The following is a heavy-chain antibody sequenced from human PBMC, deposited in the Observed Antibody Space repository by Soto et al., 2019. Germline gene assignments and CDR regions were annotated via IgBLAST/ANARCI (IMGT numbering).Heavy chain of an antibody. CDR2: IDAGNGDT. CDR1: GYTFTSHA. CDR3: ARVGPGYGSSYYYYGMDV. D-gene: IGHD6-13*01. J-gene: IGHJ6*02. Sequence: QVQLVQSGAEVKKPGASVKVSCKASGYTFTSHALHWVRQAPGQRLEWMGWIDAGNGDTKHSQKFQGSVTITRDTSASTAYLELSSLRSSDTAVYYCARVGPGYGSSYYYYGMDVWGQGTTVTVSS. V-gene: IGHV1-3*01.